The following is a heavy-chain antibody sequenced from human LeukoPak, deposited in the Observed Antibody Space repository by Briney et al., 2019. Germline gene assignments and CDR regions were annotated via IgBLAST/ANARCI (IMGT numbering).Heavy chain of an antibody. CDR2: ISSSSSYT. CDR1: GFTFSDYY. D-gene: IGHD6-13*01. V-gene: IGHV3-11*05. CDR3: ARAPYSSSWYYFDY. J-gene: IGHJ4*02. Sequence: PGGSLRLSCAASGFTFSDYYMSWIRQAPGKGLEWVSYISSSSSYTNYADSVKGRFTISRDNAKNSLYLQMNSLGAEDTAVYYCARAPYSSSWYYFDYWGQGTLVTVSS.